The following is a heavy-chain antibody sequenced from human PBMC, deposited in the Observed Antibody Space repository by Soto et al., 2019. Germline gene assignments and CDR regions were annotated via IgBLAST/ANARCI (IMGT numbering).Heavy chain of an antibody. D-gene: IGHD6-13*01. CDR3: ARDRSYSSPEGYGMDV. CDR2: IYYSGST. J-gene: IGHJ6*02. Sequence: PSETLSLTCTVSGGSISSSSYYWGWIRQPPGKGLEWIGSIYYSGSTYYNPSLKSRVTISVDTSKNQFSLKLSSVTAADTAVYYCARDRSYSSPEGYGMDVWGQGTTVTVSS. V-gene: IGHV4-39*02. CDR1: GGSISSSSYY.